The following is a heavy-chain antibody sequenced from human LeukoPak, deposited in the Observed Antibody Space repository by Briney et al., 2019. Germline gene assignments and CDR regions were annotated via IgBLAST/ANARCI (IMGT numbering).Heavy chain of an antibody. J-gene: IGHJ4*02. CDR3: ASSGDSGLFGY. Sequence: SETLSLTCTVSGGSISSYYWSWIRQPPGKGLEWIGYIYYSGSTNYNPSLKSRVTISVDTSKNQFSLKLSSVTAADTAVYYCASSGDSGLFGYWGQGTLVTVSS. CDR1: GGSISSYY. CDR2: IYYSGST. D-gene: IGHD4-17*01. V-gene: IGHV4-59*01.